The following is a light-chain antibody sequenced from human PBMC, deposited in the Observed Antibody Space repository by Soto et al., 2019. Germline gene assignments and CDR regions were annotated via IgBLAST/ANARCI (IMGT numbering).Light chain of an antibody. J-gene: IGKJ4*01. CDR1: QSVNNH. V-gene: IGKV3-11*01. CDR3: QQYNSWPFWLT. CDR2: EAS. Sequence: EIVLTQSPATVSLSPGERATLSCRASQSVNNHLAWYQQKPGQAPRLLIYEASNRATGIPARFSGSGSGTDFTLPISSLEPEDFAVYYCQQYNSWPFWLTFGGGTKVEIK.